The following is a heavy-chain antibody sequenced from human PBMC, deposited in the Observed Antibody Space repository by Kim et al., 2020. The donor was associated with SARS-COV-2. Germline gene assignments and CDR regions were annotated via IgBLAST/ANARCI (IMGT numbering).Heavy chain of an antibody. Sequence: GGSLRLSCAASGFTFSSYSMNWVRQAPGKGLEWVSYISSSSSTIYYADSVKGRFTISRDNAKNSLYLQMNSLRDEDTAVYYCARDIPDIVVVPAAQPGAFDIWGQGTMVTVSS. D-gene: IGHD2-2*01. CDR1: GFTFSSYS. CDR2: ISSSSSTI. J-gene: IGHJ3*02. CDR3: ARDIPDIVVVPAAQPGAFDI. V-gene: IGHV3-48*02.